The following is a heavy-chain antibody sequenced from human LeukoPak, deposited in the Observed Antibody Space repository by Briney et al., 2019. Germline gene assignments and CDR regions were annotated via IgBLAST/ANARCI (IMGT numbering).Heavy chain of an antibody. CDR3: ASPSTYSSSWYYFDY. J-gene: IGHJ4*02. CDR2: ISSSSSTI. D-gene: IGHD6-13*01. Sequence: PGGSLRLSCAASGFTFSSYEMNWVRQAPGKGLEWVSYISSSSSTIYYADSVKGRFTISRDNAKNSLYLQMNSLRAEDTAVYYCASPSTYSSSWYYFDYWGQGTLVTVSS. V-gene: IGHV3-48*03. CDR1: GFTFSSYE.